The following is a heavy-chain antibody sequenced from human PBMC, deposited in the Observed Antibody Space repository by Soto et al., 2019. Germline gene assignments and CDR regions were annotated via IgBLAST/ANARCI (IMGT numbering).Heavy chain of an antibody. CDR2: INHSGST. CDR1: GGSFSGYY. D-gene: IGHD2-2*01. V-gene: IGHV4-34*01. CDR3: ARGRIVVVPAAMRDFDY. Sequence: QVQLQQWGAGLLKPSETLSLTCAVYGGSFSGYYWSWIRQPPGKGLEWIGEINHSGSTNYNPSLKSRVTISVDTSKNRFSLKLSSVTAADTAVYYCARGRIVVVPAAMRDFDYWGQGTLVTVSS. J-gene: IGHJ4*02.